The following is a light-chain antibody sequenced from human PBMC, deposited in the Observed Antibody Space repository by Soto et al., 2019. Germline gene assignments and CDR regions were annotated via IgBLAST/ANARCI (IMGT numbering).Light chain of an antibody. J-gene: IGLJ1*01. Sequence: QSALTQPASVSGSPGQSITIACTGTSSDVGSYNLVSWYQQHPGKAPKDMIYEGSKRPSGVSNRFAGSKSGNTGSLTISGLQAGDEADYYCCSYAGSNTYVFGTGTKVTVL. CDR1: SSDVGSYNL. CDR2: EGS. V-gene: IGLV2-23*01. CDR3: CSYAGSNTYV.